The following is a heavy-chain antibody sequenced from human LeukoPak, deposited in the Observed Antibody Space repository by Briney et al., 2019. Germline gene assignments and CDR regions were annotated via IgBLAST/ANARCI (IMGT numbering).Heavy chain of an antibody. CDR2: IYYSGST. Sequence: SETLSLTCTVSGGSISSGDYYWSWIRQPPGKGLKWIGYIYYSGSTYYNPSLKSRVTISVDTSKNQFSLKLSSVTAADTAVYYCARDVLPLGAFDIWGQGTMVTVSS. J-gene: IGHJ3*02. CDR3: ARDVLPLGAFDI. CDR1: GGSISSGDYY. V-gene: IGHV4-30-4*01.